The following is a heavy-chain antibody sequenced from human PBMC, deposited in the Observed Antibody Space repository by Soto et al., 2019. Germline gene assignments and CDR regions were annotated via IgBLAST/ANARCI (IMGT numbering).Heavy chain of an antibody. V-gene: IGHV3-48*03. CDR2: ISSVDSTI. CDR3: ARDSRWGYGSVSYCDY. D-gene: IGHD3-10*01. CDR1: GFTFSSYE. Sequence: EVQLVQSGGGLVQPGGSLRLSCAASGFTFSSYEMNWVRQAPGKGLEWLSYISSVDSTIYYADSVKGRFTVSRDNAKNSLYLQMNSLRVKDTAVFFCARDSRWGYGSVSYCDYWGQGTLVTVSS. J-gene: IGHJ4*02.